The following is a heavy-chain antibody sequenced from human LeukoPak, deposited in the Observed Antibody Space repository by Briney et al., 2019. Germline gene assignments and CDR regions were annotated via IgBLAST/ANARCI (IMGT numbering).Heavy chain of an antibody. CDR3: ARNPVTTKYFDY. CDR2: INPSGGST. D-gene: IGHD4-17*01. Sequence: ASVTVSCKASGYTFTSYYMHWVRQAPGQGLEWMGIINPSGGSTRYAQKFQGRVTMTRDTSTSTVYIELSSLRSEDTAVYYCARNPVTTKYFDYWGQGTLVTVSS. J-gene: IGHJ4*02. V-gene: IGHV1-46*01. CDR1: GYTFTSYY.